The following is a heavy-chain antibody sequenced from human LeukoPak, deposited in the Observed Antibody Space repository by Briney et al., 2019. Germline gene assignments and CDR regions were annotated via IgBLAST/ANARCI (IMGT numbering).Heavy chain of an antibody. CDR2: INPNSGVT. CDR1: GYTFTGYY. J-gene: IGHJ5*02. V-gene: IGHV1-2*02. CDR3: ARGGVYGNWFDP. D-gene: IGHD2-8*01. Sequence: GASVKVSCKASGYTFTGYYMHWMRQAPGQGLEWMGWINPNSGVTNYAQKSQGRVTMTRDTSITTAYMELSRLGSDDTAVYYCARGGVYGNWFDPWGQGTLVTVSS.